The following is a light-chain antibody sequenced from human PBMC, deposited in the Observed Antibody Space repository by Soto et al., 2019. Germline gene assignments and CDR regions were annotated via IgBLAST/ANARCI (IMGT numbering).Light chain of an antibody. J-gene: IGKJ3*01. V-gene: IGKV3-15*01. CDR1: ESVHRN. CDR3: QHYSNWPPT. CDR2: YAS. Sequence: EMVMTQSPATLSVSPGERVTLSCRASESVHRNLAWYQQKPGQGPSLLIYYASTRATGVPDTFTGSGSGTEFTLNISSLQSEDFGVYHCQHYSNWPPTFGPGTKVEIK.